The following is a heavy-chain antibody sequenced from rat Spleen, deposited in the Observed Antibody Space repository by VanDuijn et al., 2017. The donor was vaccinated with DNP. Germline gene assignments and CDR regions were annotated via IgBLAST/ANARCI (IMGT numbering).Heavy chain of an antibody. J-gene: IGHJ4*01. CDR1: GFSLTSYG. Sequence: QVQMKETGPGLVQTTQTLSVTCTVSGFSLTSYGVHWVRQAPGKGLEWMGIIWGEGSTNYNSALKSRLSISRDTSKSQVFLTMNSLQTDDTAVYYCAGIIRGTDAMDAWGQGTSVTVSS. D-gene: IGHD4-3*01. CDR3: AGIIRGTDAMDA. V-gene: IGHV2-77*01. CDR2: IWGEGST.